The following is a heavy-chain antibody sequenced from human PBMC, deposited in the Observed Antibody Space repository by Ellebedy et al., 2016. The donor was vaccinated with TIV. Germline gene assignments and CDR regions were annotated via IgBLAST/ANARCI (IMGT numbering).Heavy chain of an antibody. CDR3: ARQHDYGDYSFGI. V-gene: IGHV5-51*01. D-gene: IGHD4-17*01. CDR1: GYNFTMYW. J-gene: IGHJ3*02. Sequence: GESLKISXEGSGYNFTMYWIAWVRQMPGKGLEWMGIIYPGDSDTRNSPSFQGQVTISADKSISTAYLQWSSLKASDTAMYYCARQHDYGDYSFGIWGQGTMVTVSS. CDR2: IYPGDSDT.